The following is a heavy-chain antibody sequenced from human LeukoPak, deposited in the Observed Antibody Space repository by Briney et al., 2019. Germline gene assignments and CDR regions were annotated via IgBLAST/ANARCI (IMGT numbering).Heavy chain of an antibody. V-gene: IGHV3-30*02. Sequence: PGGPLRLSCAASGFAFSTYGMNWVRQAPGQGLEWVSFISKNGSPKYYSNSVKGRFTISRDNSKNTVYLQMNALRPEDTAVYYCAREILGSESDPEFWGHGTLVTVAS. CDR3: AREILGSESDPEF. J-gene: IGHJ4*01. D-gene: IGHD3-10*01. CDR1: GFAFSTYG. CDR2: ISKNGSPK.